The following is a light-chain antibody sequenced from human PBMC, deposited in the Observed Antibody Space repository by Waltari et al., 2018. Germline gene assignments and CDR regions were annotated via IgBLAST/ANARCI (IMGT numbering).Light chain of an antibody. V-gene: IGKV1-5*03. CDR1: QTISNW. Sequence: DIKMTQSPYTLSASVGDRVTITCRASQTISNWLAWYQQKPGKAPKLLIYKASTLQTGVPSRFSGSGSGTEFTLTISSLQPDDFATYYCQQYNTYSYTFGQGTKLEI. J-gene: IGKJ2*01. CDR3: QQYNTYSYT. CDR2: KAS.